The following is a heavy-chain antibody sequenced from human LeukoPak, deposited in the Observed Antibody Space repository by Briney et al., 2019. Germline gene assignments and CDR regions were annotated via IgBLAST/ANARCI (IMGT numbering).Heavy chain of an antibody. CDR2: IYYSGST. J-gene: IGHJ4*02. Sequence: SETLSLTCTVSGGSISSYYWSWIRQPPGKGLEWIGYIYYSGSTNYNPSLKSRVTISVDTSKNQFSLKLSSVTAADTAVYYCARGPSYNWNTAPIELDYWGQGTLVTVSS. V-gene: IGHV4-59*01. CDR1: GGSISSYY. CDR3: ARGPSYNWNTAPIELDY. D-gene: IGHD1/OR15-1a*01.